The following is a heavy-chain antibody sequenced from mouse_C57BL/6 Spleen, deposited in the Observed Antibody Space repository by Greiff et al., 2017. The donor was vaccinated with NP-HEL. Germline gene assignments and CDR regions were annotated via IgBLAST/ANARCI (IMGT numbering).Heavy chain of an antibody. Sequence: EVQLQQSGPGLVKPSQSLSLTCSVTGYSITSGYYWNWIRQFPGNKLEWMGYISYDGSNNYNPSLKNRISITRDTSKNQFFLKLNSVTTEDTATYYCARYYYYGSSYQYYFDYWGQGTTLTVSS. D-gene: IGHD1-1*01. CDR1: GYSITSGYY. CDR3: ARYYYYGSSYQYYFDY. CDR2: ISYDGSN. V-gene: IGHV3-6*01. J-gene: IGHJ2*01.